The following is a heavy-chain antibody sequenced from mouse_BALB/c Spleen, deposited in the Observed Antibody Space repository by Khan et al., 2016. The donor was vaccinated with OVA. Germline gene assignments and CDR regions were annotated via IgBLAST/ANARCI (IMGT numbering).Heavy chain of an antibody. J-gene: IGHJ4*01. CDR3: ARSDGYYGRGAMDY. CDR1: GFTLSRYA. CDR2: ISSGGTYT. D-gene: IGHD2-3*01. Sequence: EVELVESGGGLVKPGGSLKVSCAVSGFTLSRYAMSWVRQTPEKRLEWVATISSGGTYTYYPDSVKGRFTISRDNAENTLYLQMSSLRSEDTATYYCARSDGYYGRGAMDYWGQGTSVTVS. V-gene: IGHV5-9-3*01.